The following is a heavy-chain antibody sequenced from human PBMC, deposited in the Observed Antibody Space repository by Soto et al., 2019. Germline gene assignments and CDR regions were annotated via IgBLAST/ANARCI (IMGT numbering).Heavy chain of an antibody. D-gene: IGHD2-15*01. CDR3: AGFVVPASRNSDFDY. J-gene: IGHJ4*02. V-gene: IGHV4-59*04. CDR2: IYYSGSA. CDR1: GGSISSYY. Sequence: SETLSLTCTVSGGSISSYYWSWIRQPPGKGLEWIGYIYYSGSAFYNPSLRSRVTLSVDTSKNQFSLRLSSVTAADTAVYFCAGFVVPASRNSDFDYWGQGTLVTVSS.